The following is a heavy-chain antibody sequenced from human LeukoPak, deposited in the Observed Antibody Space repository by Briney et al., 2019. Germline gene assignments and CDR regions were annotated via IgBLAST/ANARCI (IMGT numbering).Heavy chain of an antibody. J-gene: IGHJ5*02. D-gene: IGHD2-8*02. Sequence: NPSETLSLTCTVSGASISSGNYYWSWLRQTAGKGLEWIGRIHVTGRTDYNPSLKSRVTVSLDTAKNQYSLQLSSVSAADTAIYYCARGHTGQNWFDPWGQGTLVTVSS. CDR1: GASISSGNYY. CDR2: IHVTGRT. CDR3: ARGHTGQNWFDP. V-gene: IGHV4-61*02.